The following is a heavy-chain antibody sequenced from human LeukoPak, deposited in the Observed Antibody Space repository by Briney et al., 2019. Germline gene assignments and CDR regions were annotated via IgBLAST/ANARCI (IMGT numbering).Heavy chain of an antibody. CDR2: INPNSGGT. Sequence: ASVKVSCKASGYTFTGYYIHWVRQAPRQGLEWMGWINPNSGGTNSAQQFQGRVTLTRDTSISTAYMELSRLRSDDTAVYYCARDLGYYDRLDQFDCWGQGTLVTVFS. V-gene: IGHV1-2*02. CDR3: ARDLGYYDRLDQFDC. D-gene: IGHD3-22*01. CDR1: GYTFTGYY. J-gene: IGHJ4*02.